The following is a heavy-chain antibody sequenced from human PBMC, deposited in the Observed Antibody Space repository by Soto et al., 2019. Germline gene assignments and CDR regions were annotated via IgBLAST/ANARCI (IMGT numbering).Heavy chain of an antibody. CDR3: AKGRSYYYYYGVDV. CDR2: IIPIFGTA. J-gene: IGHJ6*02. CDR1: GGTFSSYA. V-gene: IGHV1-69*05. Sequence: GASVKVSCKASGGTFSSYAISWVRQAPGQGLEWMGGIIPIFGTANYADSVKGRFTISRDNSKSTLYLQMNSLRAEDTALYYCAKGRSYYYYYGVDVWGQGTTVTVSS.